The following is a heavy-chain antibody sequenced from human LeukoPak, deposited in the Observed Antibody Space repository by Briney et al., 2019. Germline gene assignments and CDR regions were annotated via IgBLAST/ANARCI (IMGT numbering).Heavy chain of an antibody. V-gene: IGHV3-9*01. D-gene: IGHD6-13*01. CDR2: ISWNSGSI. CDR1: GFTFDDYA. Sequence: PGRSLRLSCAASGFTFDDYAMHWVRQAPGKGLEWVSGISWNSGSIGYADSVKGRFTISRDNAKNSLYLQMNSLRAEDTALYYCAKDGLYSRSWYGYFQHWGQGTLVTVSS. CDR3: AKDGLYSRSWYGYFQH. J-gene: IGHJ1*01.